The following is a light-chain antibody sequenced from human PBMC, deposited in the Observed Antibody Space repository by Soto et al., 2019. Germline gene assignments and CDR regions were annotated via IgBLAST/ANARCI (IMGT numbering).Light chain of an antibody. CDR3: QQYNSYPIT. J-gene: IGKJ5*01. CDR1: PSVSSN. V-gene: IGKV3-15*01. Sequence: DIVMTQSPATLSLSPGERATLSCVASPSVSSNVACYQQIPGQTPRLLIYGASTRATGIPARFSGSGSGTDFTLTISGLQPEDFATYYCQQYNSYPITFGQGTRLEI. CDR2: GAS.